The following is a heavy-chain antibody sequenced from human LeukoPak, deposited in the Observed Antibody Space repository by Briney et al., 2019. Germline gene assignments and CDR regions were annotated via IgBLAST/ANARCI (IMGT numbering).Heavy chain of an antibody. CDR2: IYPGDSDT. Sequence: GESLKISCKGSGYIFTNYWIAWVRQMPGKGLEWMGIIYPGDSDTRYSPSFQGQVTISADKSISTAYLQWSSLKASDTAMYYCARVIVPAASWFDPWGQGTLVTVSS. CDR1: GYIFTNYW. J-gene: IGHJ5*02. V-gene: IGHV5-51*01. CDR3: ARVIVPAASWFDP. D-gene: IGHD2-2*01.